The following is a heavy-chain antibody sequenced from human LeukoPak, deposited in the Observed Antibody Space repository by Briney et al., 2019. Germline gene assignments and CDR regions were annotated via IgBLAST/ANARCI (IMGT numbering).Heavy chain of an antibody. CDR3: ARVKMNDAFDI. Sequence: SETLSLTCTVSGGSISSYYWSWIRQPPGKGLEWIGYIYYSGSTNYNPSLKSRVTISVDTSKNQFSLKLSSVTAADTAVYYCARVKMNDAFDIWGQGTMVTASS. CDR1: GGSISSYY. J-gene: IGHJ3*02. V-gene: IGHV4-59*01. CDR2: IYYSGST.